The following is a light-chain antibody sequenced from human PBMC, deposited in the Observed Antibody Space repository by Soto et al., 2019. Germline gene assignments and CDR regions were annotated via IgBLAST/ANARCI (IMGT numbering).Light chain of an antibody. J-gene: IGKJ5*01. V-gene: IGKV3-15*01. CDR2: AIS. CDR1: QSVGST. CDR3: QQYNQWPIT. Sequence: EIVLTQSPDTLSVSPGERATLSCRASQSVGSTLAWYRQKPGQAPRLVIYAISVRAAGVPDRFSGSGSETEFTLTISSLQSEDFAVYYCQQYNQWPITFGQGTRLEIK.